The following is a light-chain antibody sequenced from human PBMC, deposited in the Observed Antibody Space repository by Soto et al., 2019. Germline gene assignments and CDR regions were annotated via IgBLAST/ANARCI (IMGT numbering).Light chain of an antibody. CDR2: WAS. V-gene: IGKV4-1*01. CDR1: QSVLYSSRNKNY. J-gene: IGKJ1*01. CDR3: QHYYTTPPA. Sequence: DIVMTQSPDSLAVSLGERATIYCKSSQSVLYSSRNKNYLAWYQQKPGQHPKLLISWASTRESGVPDRFSGSGSGTDFTLTISSLQAEDVAVYFCQHYYTTPPAFGQGTKVEI.